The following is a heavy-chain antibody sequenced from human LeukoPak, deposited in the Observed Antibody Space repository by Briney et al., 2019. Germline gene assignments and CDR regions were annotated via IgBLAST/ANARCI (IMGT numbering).Heavy chain of an antibody. V-gene: IGHV1-8*01. J-gene: IGHJ4*02. CDR2: MNPNSGNT. Sequence: ASVKVSCKASGYTFTSYDINWVRQATGQGLEWMGWMNPNSGNTGYVQKFQGRVTMTRNTSISTAYMELSSLRSEDTAVYYCARGLSLAAPETYDYWGQGTLVTVSS. D-gene: IGHD6-13*01. CDR1: GYTFTSYD. CDR3: ARGLSLAAPETYDY.